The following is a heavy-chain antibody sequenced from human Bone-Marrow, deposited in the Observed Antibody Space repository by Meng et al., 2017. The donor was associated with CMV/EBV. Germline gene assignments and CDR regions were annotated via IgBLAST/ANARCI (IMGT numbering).Heavy chain of an antibody. Sequence: GGSLRLSCAASGFTFNTYEMNWVRQAPGKGLEWVSHISTSGKTIYYADSVKGRFTISRDNAKNSLYLQLNSLRAEDTAVYYCAIRYCSSTSCLIEYWSQGTLVTVSS. CDR2: ISTSGKTI. J-gene: IGHJ4*02. CDR1: GFTFNTYE. V-gene: IGHV3-48*03. D-gene: IGHD2-2*01. CDR3: AIRYCSSTSCLIEY.